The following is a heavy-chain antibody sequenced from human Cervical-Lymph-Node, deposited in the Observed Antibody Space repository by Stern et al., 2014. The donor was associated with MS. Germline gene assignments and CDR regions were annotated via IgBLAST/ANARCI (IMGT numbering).Heavy chain of an antibody. CDR2: IIPLVRTA. J-gene: IGHJ5*02. D-gene: IGHD4-17*01. Sequence: QVKLLQPGAEVQKHGSSVKVSCKASGATFSSHALTWVRQAPGQGLEWMGGIIPLVRTANYAQDFQGRLTITADDSSSTAYMELSSLRSDDTAVYYCVRTDGDYDPVDTWGQGTRVTVSS. V-gene: IGHV1-69*01. CDR1: GATFSSHA. CDR3: VRTDGDYDPVDT.